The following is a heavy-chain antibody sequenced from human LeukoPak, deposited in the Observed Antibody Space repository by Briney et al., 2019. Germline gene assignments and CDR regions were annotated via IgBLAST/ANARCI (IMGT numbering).Heavy chain of an antibody. CDR3: ARGFRGSNLFYFDY. V-gene: IGHV3-30*02. J-gene: IGHJ4*02. Sequence: GGSLRLSCAASGSTFSRYGMHWVRQAPGKGLEWVAFLRFDGNYEYYTESVKGRFTISRDNSKNTLNLQMNSLRTEDTAVYYCARGFRGSNLFYFDYWGQGTLVTVSS. CDR2: LRFDGNYE. CDR1: GSTFSRYG. D-gene: IGHD5-24*01.